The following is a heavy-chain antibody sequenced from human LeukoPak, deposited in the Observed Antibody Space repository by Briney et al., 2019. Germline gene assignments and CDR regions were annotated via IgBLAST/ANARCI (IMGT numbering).Heavy chain of an antibody. J-gene: IGHJ4*02. D-gene: IGHD1-26*01. Sequence: ASVKVSCKASGYTFTGYYMHWVRQAPGQGLEWMGWINPNSGGINYAQKFQGRVTMTRDTSISTAYMELSRLRSDDTAVYYCARGGYSGSRGRFDYWGQGTLVTVSS. V-gene: IGHV1-2*02. CDR3: ARGGYSGSRGRFDY. CDR2: INPNSGGI. CDR1: GYTFTGYY.